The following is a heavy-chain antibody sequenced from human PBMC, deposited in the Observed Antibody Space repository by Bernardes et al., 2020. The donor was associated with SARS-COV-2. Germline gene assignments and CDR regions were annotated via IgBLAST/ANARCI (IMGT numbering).Heavy chain of an antibody. V-gene: IGHV4-39*01. CDR3: ARHLITMIVVVITTSRFDP. CDR1: GGSISSSSYY. J-gene: IGHJ5*02. Sequence: SETLSLTCTVSGGSISSSSYYWGWIRQPPGKGLEWIGSIYYSGNTYYNPSLKSRVTISVDTSKNQFSLKLSSVTAADTAVYYCARHLITMIVVVITTSRFDPWGQGTLVTVSS. CDR2: IYYSGNT. D-gene: IGHD3-22*01.